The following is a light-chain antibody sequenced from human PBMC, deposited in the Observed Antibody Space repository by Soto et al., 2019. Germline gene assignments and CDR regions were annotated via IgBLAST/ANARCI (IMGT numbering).Light chain of an antibody. J-gene: IGLJ2*01. V-gene: IGLV4-69*01. Sequence: QSVLTQSPSASASLGASVKLTCTLSSGHSSYAIAWHQQQPEKGPRYLMKLNSDGSHRKGDGIPDRFSGSSSGAERYLTISSLQSEDEADYYWQTWGSGIRVVFGGGTKLTVL. CDR2: LNSDGSH. CDR3: QTWGSGIRVV. CDR1: SGHSSYA.